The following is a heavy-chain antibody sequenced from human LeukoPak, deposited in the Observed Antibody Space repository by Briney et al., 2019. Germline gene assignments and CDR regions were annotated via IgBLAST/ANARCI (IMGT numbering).Heavy chain of an antibody. V-gene: IGHV3-11*04. Sequence: PGGSLRLSCAASGFTFSDYYRSWIRQAPGKGLEWVSYISSSGSTIYYADSVKGRFTISRDNAKNSLYLQMNSLRAEDTAVYYCARDEEFGLSIPFDYWGQGTLVTVSS. CDR3: ARDEEFGLSIPFDY. CDR2: ISSSGSTI. CDR1: GFTFSDYY. J-gene: IGHJ4*02. D-gene: IGHD3-10*01.